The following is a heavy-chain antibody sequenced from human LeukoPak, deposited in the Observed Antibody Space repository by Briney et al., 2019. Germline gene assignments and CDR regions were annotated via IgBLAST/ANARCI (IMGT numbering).Heavy chain of an antibody. CDR2: IETDGSTS. J-gene: IGHJ4*02. V-gene: IGHV3-74*01. CDR3: ARDQVGTMPLDF. D-gene: IGHD1-26*01. CDR1: GFTFNLNR. Sequence: GGSLRLSCAASGFTFNLNRIHWVRQVPGKGLEWISWIETDGSTSGYLRSVQGRFTVSRDNAKSTVHLQMNSLRAEDTATYYCARDQVGTMPLDFWGQGTPVTVSS.